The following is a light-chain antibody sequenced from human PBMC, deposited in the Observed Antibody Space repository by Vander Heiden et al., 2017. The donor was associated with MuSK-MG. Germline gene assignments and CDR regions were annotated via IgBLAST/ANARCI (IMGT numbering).Light chain of an antibody. CDR1: QNIASY. J-gene: IGKJ1*01. Sequence: DIQMTQSPSSLSASVGDRVTITCRASQNIASYLHWYQQKPGKAPKFLIYGASTFRSGVPSRFSGSESESEFTLTISKLQPEDFATYYCHQSYSSPWTFGQGTKVEI. V-gene: IGKV1-39*01. CDR3: HQSYSSPWT. CDR2: GAS.